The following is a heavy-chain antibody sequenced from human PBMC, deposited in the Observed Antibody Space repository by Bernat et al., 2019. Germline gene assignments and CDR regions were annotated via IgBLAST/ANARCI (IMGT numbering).Heavy chain of an antibody. CDR3: ARHIGAMGPYFDY. CDR2: IYYSGST. J-gene: IGHJ4*02. V-gene: IGHV4-59*08. D-gene: IGHD5-18*01. CDR1: GGSISSYY. Sequence: QVQLQESGPGLVKPSETLSLTCTVSGGSISSYYWSWIRQPPGKRLEWIGYIYYSGSTNYNPSLKSRVTISVDTSKNQFSLKLSSVTAADTAVYYCARHIGAMGPYFDYWGQGTLVTVSS.